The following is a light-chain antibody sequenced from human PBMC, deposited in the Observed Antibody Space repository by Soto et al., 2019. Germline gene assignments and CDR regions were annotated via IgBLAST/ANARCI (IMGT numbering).Light chain of an antibody. CDR1: SDASHF. J-gene: IGKJ3*01. CDR2: DAS. CDR3: LQYYEFPRT. Sequence: DIQIPQSPPPLSASVGARVTITFRASSDASHFLSWYQQRPGKAPKPLIYDASHLELGVPSRFSGGGSGTDFTLIINNLQPEDAAIYFCLQYYEFPRTFGPGTKVDSK. V-gene: IGKV1-33*01.